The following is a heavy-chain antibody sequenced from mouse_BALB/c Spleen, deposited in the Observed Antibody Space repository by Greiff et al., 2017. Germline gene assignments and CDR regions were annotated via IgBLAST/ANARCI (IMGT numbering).Heavy chain of an antibody. CDR2: IYPGNSDT. CDR3: TRDYYDYARDAMDY. J-gene: IGHJ4*01. Sequence: EVQRVESGTVLARPGASVKMSCKASGYTFTSYWMHWVKQRPGQGLEWIGAIYPGNSDTSYNQKFKGKAKLTPVTSTSTAYMELSSLTNEDSAVYYCTRDYYDYARDAMDYWGQGTSVTVSS. D-gene: IGHD2-4*01. V-gene: IGHV1-5*01. CDR1: GYTFTSYW.